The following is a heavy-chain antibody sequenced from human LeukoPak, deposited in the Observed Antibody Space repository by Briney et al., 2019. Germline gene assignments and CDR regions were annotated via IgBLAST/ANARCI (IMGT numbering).Heavy chain of an antibody. D-gene: IGHD3-22*01. CDR2: ISYDGSNK. CDR3: AREGVDYYDSSGRGFYDY. J-gene: IGHJ4*02. V-gene: IGHV3-30-3*01. Sequence: GGSLRLSCAASGFTLSSYAMHWVRQAPGKGLEWVAVISYDGSNKYYADSVKGRFTISRDNSKNTLYLQMNSLRAEDTAVYYCAREGVDYYDSSGRGFYDYWGQGTLVTVSS. CDR1: GFTLSSYA.